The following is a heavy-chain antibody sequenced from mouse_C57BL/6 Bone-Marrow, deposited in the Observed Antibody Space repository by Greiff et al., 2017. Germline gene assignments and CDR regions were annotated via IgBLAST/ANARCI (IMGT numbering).Heavy chain of an antibody. Sequence: VQLQQPGAELVKPGASVKLSCKASGYTFTSYWMHWVKQRPGQGLEWIGMIHPNSGSTKYNEKFKSKAKLTVDKSSSTAYMQLSSLTSEDSAVYYCVYDCDGYAMYYWGQGTSVTVAS. V-gene: IGHV1-64*01. CDR2: IHPNSGST. J-gene: IGHJ4*01. CDR1: GYTFTSYW. D-gene: IGHD2-4*01. CDR3: VYDCDGYAMYY.